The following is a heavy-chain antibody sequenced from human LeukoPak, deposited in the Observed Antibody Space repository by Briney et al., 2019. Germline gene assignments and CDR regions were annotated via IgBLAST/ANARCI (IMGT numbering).Heavy chain of an antibody. D-gene: IGHD1-14*01. J-gene: IGHJ3*02. V-gene: IGHV4-39*01. CDR2: IYYSGTT. CDR1: GGSISSNNYY. CDR3: ARHEWGITNAFDI. Sequence: SETLSLTCTVSGGSISSNNYYWGWIRQPPGKGLEWIGTIYYSGTTYYNPSLKSRVTISVDTSNNQFSLKLSSVTAADTAVYYCARHEWGITNAFDIWGQGTMVTVSS.